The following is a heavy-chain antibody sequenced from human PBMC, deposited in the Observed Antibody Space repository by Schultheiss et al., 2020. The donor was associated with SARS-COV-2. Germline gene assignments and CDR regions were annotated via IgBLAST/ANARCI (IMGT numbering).Heavy chain of an antibody. CDR3: ARDSSSWYGAARYYFDY. CDR1: GFTFSSYA. V-gene: IGHV3-23*01. J-gene: IGHJ4*02. Sequence: GGSLRLSCAASGFTFSSYAMSWVRQAPGKGLEWVSGISGSGGSTYYADSVKGRFTISRDNSKNTLYLQMNSLRAEDTAVYYCARDSSSWYGAARYYFDYWGQGTLVTVSS. CDR2: ISGSGGST. D-gene: IGHD6-13*01.